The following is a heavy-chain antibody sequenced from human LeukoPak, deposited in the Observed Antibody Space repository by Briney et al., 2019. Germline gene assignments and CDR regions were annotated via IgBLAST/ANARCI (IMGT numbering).Heavy chain of an antibody. V-gene: IGHV1-2*02. Sequence: ENVPRVSCGYTFTGFYIHWVRQAPAQGGEWVGWIYPNSGGTKFAQRFQGRVTMTRDTCIDTAYMELNIHSCRGTGVYHCARDLSITSNSWPSHSGEGTPVT. CDR3: ARDLSITSNSWPSH. D-gene: IGHD3-10*01. J-gene: IGHJ4*03. CDR2: IYPNSGGT. CDR1: GYTFTGFY.